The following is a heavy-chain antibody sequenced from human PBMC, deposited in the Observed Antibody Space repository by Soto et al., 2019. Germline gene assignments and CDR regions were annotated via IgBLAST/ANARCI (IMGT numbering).Heavy chain of an antibody. CDR3: ARRPMVGPVAENAFDI. J-gene: IGHJ3*02. V-gene: IGHV1-24*01. CDR1: TLTELS. D-gene: IGHD6-19*01. CDR2: FDPEDGET. Sequence: TLTELSMHWVRQAPGKGLEWMGGFDPEDGETIYAQKFQGRVTMTEDTSTDTAYMELSPVTAADTAYYFCARRPMVGPVAENAFDIWGQGTRVTVSS.